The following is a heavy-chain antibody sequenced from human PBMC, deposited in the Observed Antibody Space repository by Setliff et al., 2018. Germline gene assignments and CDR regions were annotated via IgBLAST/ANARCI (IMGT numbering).Heavy chain of an antibody. J-gene: IGHJ6*03. CDR3: ARVPLPLDIVVVVAATPLEYYYYMDV. CDR2: ISAYNGNT. CDR1: GYTFTNYG. D-gene: IGHD2-15*01. V-gene: IGHV1-18*01. Sequence: ASVKVSCKASGYTFTNYGVSWVRQAPGQGLEWMGWISAYNGNTNYAQKLQGRVTMTTDTSTSTAYMEPRSLRSDDTAVYYCARVPLPLDIVVVVAATPLEYYYYMDVWGKGTTVTVSS.